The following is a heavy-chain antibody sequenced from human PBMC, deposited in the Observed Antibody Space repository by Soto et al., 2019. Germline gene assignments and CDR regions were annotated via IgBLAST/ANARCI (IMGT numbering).Heavy chain of an antibody. CDR1: GFTFSSYW. V-gene: IGHV3-74*01. CDR2: INSDGSST. CDR3: ASIAACLDAFDI. D-gene: IGHD6-6*01. J-gene: IGHJ3*02. Sequence: GGSLRLSCAASGFTFSSYWMHWVRQAPGKGLVWVSRINSDGSSTSYADSVKGRFTISRDNAKNTLYLQMNSLRAEDTAVYYCASIAACLDAFDIWGQGTTVTVSS.